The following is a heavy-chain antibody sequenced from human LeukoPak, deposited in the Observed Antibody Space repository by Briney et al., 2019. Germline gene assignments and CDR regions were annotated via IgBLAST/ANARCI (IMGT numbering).Heavy chain of an antibody. CDR3: ARESSSGDAFDI. J-gene: IGHJ3*02. D-gene: IGHD6-19*01. CDR2: INPNSGGT. V-gene: IGHV1-2*06. Sequence: GASVKVSCKASGYTFTGYYMHWVRQAPGQGLEWMGRINPNSGGTNYAQKFQGRVTMTRDTSISTAYMELSRLRSDDTAVYYCARESSSGDAFDIWGQGTMVTVSS. CDR1: GYTFTGYY.